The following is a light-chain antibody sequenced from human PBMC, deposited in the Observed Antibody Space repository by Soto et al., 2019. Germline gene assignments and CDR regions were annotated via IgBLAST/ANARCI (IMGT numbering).Light chain of an antibody. CDR3: QHDHSYSEA. J-gene: IGKJ1*01. CDR1: QTISSW. Sequence: EIQMTESPSTLSGSVEDRVTITCRASQTISSWLAWYQQKPGKAPKLLIYKASTLKSGVPSRFSGSGSGTEFTLTISSLQPDDFATYYCQHDHSYSEAFGQGPRWRS. CDR2: KAS. V-gene: IGKV1-5*03.